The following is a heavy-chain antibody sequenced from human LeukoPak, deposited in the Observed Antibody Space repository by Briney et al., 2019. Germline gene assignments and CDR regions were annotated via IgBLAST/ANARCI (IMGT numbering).Heavy chain of an antibody. D-gene: IGHD3-22*01. J-gene: IGHJ4*02. CDR3: ARGYHDFSGYWLSYFDY. CDR1: GGSFSGYY. V-gene: IGHV4-34*01. CDR2: INHSGST. Sequence: SETLSLTRAVYGGSFSGYYWSWIRQPPGKGLEWIGEINHSGSTNYNPSLKSRVTISVDTSKNQFSLKLSSVTAADTAVYYCARGYHDFSGYWLSYFDYWGQGTLVTVSS.